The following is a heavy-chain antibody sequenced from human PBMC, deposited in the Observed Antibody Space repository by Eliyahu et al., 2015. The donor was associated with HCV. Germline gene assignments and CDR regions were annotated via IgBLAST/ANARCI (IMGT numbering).Heavy chain of an antibody. CDR2: FSGSG. CDR1: XXXFXNXA. CDR3: AKDRLYSGSYSDRYFDQ. J-gene: IGHJ4*02. Sequence: EVQLLESGGGLVQPGGSLRLXCTVSXXXFXNXAXGWVRQXPGKGLEWVSSFSGSGYYTDSVKGRFTISRDNSKNTLYLQMNSLRAEDTALYYCAKDRLYSGSYSDRYFDQWGQGTLVTVSS. D-gene: IGHD1-26*01. V-gene: IGHV3-23*01.